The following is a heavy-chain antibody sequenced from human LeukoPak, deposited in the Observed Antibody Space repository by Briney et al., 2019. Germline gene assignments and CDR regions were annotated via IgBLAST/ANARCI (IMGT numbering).Heavy chain of an antibody. J-gene: IGHJ4*02. CDR2: ISAYNGNT. CDR3: ARGGPRYYYDSSGYYYDSFDY. V-gene: IGHV1-18*01. CDR1: GYTFSSYG. Sequence: ASVKVSCKAFGYTFSSYGISWVRQAPGQGLEWMGWISAYNGNTNYAQKLQGRVTMTTDTSTSTAYMELRSLRSDDTAVYYCARGGPRYYYDSSGYYYDSFDYWGQGTLVTVSS. D-gene: IGHD3-22*01.